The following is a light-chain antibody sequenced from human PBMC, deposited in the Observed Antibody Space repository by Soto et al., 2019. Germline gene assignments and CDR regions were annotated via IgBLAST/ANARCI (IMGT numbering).Light chain of an antibody. CDR2: KGT. CDR3: CSSEPESTYV. CDR1: SSDVGAYNS. V-gene: IGLV2-23*01. J-gene: IGLJ1*01. Sequence: SVLAQPASVSGSPGQSITISCTGTSSDVGAYNSVSWYQQHPHKAPQVIIYKGTQRPSGVSNRFSGSTSGNAAFLTISGLQADDEADYFCCSSEPESTYVFGSGTKVTVL.